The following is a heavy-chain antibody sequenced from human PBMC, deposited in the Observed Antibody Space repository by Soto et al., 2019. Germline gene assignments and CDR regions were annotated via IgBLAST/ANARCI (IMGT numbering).Heavy chain of an antibody. CDR3: ARDFSFMQYGDTRDNWSDP. D-gene: IGHD4-17*01. V-gene: IGHV1-46*01. CDR2: INPSGGST. Sequence: ASVKVSCKASGCTFTSYYMHWVRQAPGQGLEWMGIINPSGGSTSYAQKFQGRVTMTRDTSTSTVYMELSSLRSEDTAVYYCARDFSFMQYGDTRDNWSDPWGQGTLVTV. CDR1: GCTFTSYY. J-gene: IGHJ5*02.